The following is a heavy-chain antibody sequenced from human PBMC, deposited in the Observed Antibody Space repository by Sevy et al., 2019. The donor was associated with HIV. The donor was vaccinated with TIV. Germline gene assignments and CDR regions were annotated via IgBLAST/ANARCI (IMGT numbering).Heavy chain of an antibody. V-gene: IGHV3-23*01. D-gene: IGHD2-8*01. Sequence: GGSLRLSCAASGFTFSSYAMSWVRQAPGKGLEWVSAISGSGGSTYYEDSVKGRFTISRDNSKNTLYLQMNSLRAEDTAVYYCAKESNDVVLMVYATGGAFDIWGQGTMVTVSS. J-gene: IGHJ3*02. CDR3: AKESNDVVLMVYATGGAFDI. CDR1: GFTFSSYA. CDR2: ISGSGGST.